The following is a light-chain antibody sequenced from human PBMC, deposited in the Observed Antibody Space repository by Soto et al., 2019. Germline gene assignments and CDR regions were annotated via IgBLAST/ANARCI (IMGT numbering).Light chain of an antibody. CDR3: QQRSNWPWT. J-gene: IGKJ1*01. V-gene: IGKV3-11*01. CDR2: DAS. Sequence: EIVLTQSPATLSLSPGARATLSCRTSQSVSSYLAWYQQKPGQAPRLLIYDASNRATGIPARFSGSGSGTAVTITISSLEPEDFAVYYCQQRSNWPWTFGQGTKVEIK. CDR1: QSVSSY.